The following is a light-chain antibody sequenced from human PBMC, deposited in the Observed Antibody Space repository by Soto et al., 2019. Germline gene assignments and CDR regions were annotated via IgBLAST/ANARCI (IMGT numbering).Light chain of an antibody. J-gene: IGLJ1*01. CDR3: SSYTPSSTPFV. Sequence: QSALTQPASVSGSPGQSITISCTGTSSDVGGYNFVSWYQHHPGKAPKLIIYDVSNRPSGVSNRFSGSKSGNTASLTISGLQGEDEADYYCSSYTPSSTPFVFGTGTKLTVL. CDR2: DVS. CDR1: SSDVGGYNF. V-gene: IGLV2-14*03.